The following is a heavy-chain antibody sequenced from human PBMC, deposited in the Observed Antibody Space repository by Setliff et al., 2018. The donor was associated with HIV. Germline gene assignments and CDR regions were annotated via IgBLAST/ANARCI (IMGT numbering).Heavy chain of an antibody. J-gene: IGHJ4*02. D-gene: IGHD3-10*01. V-gene: IGHV5-51*01. CDR1: GYYFTNYW. Sequence: GESLTISCKGSGYYFTNYWIGWVRQMPGKGLEWMGMVFPDDSDTRYSPSFQGQVSMSADKSINTAYLQWSSLKASDTAVYYCARSMGFKATTRLDFWGPGTLVTVSS. CDR2: VFPDDSDT. CDR3: ARSMGFKATTRLDF.